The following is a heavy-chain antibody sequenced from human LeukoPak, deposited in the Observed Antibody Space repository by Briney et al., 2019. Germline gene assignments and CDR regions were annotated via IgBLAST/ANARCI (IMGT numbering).Heavy chain of an antibody. Sequence: GGSLRLSCAGSGFTFGTYGINWVRQAPGKGLEWVASISSRSNYIYYADSVKGRFTIFRDNDKNTVYLHMNSLRAEDTAVYYCARELRGSYYFSFDYWGQGTLVTVSS. D-gene: IGHD1-26*01. CDR1: GFTFGTYG. V-gene: IGHV3-21*06. CDR3: ARELRGSYYFSFDY. J-gene: IGHJ4*02. CDR2: ISSRSNYI.